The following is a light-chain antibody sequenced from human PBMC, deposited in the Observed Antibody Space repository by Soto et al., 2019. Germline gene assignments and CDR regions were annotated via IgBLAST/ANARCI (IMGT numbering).Light chain of an antibody. Sequence: EVVLTQSPATLSLSPGERATLSCRASENVRTFVDWYQQKPGQAPRLLIYGASNRATGIPARFSGSGSGTDFTLTISNLEPEEFAVYYCQQHSHWPPWTFGQGTRGE. V-gene: IGKV3-11*01. CDR1: ENVRTF. CDR3: QQHSHWPPWT. J-gene: IGKJ1*01. CDR2: GAS.